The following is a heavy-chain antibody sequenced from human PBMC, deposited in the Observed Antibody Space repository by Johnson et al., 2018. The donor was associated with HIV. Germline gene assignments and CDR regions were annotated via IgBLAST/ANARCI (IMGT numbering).Heavy chain of an antibody. J-gene: IGHJ3*02. CDR3: TTLAESSSSMYAFDI. CDR1: GFTFSTYG. D-gene: IGHD6-6*01. V-gene: IGHV3-30*19. Sequence: VQLMESGGGVVQPGGSLTLSCAVSGFTFSTYGMHWVRQAPGKGLEWVAVISNDGSKKYDAESVKGRFTISRDNSKNTLYLQMDSLKTEDTAVYYCTTLAESSSSMYAFDIWGQGTMLTVSS. CDR2: ISNDGSKK.